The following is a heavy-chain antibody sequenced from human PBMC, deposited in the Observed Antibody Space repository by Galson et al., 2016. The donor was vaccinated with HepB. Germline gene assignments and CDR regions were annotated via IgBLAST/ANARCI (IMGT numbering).Heavy chain of an antibody. J-gene: IGHJ4*02. CDR2: IRKDGDVK. CDR1: GFSFGTYW. CDR3: VRDSSWNYNY. D-gene: IGHD1-7*01. V-gene: IGHV3-7*01. Sequence: SLRLSCAASGFSFGTYWMSWVRQAPGKGLEWVANIRKDGDVKDYGASVRGRFTISRDNAMNSLYLQMDDLSPEDTAVYYCVRDSSWNYNYWGQGALVTVSS.